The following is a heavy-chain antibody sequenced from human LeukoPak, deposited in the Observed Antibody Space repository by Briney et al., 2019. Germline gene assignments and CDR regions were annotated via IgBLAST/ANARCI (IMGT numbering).Heavy chain of an antibody. CDR2: IWYDGSNK. Sequence: PGGSLRLSCAASGFTFSSYGMHWVRQAPGKGLEWVAVIWYDGSNKYYADSVKGRFTISRDNSKNTLYLQMNSLRAEDTAVYYCARANGCSSTSCYFAQAPDYWGQGTLVTVSS. D-gene: IGHD2-2*01. CDR1: GFTFSSYG. J-gene: IGHJ4*02. V-gene: IGHV3-33*01. CDR3: ARANGCSSTSCYFAQAPDY.